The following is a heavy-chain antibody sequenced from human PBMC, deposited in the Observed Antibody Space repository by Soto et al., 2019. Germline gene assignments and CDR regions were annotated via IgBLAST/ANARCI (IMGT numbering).Heavy chain of an antibody. Sequence: EVQLLESGGDLVQPGGSLRLSCAASGFTFSNFAMSWVRQAPGKGLEWVSVISGGGGTTYYADSVKGQFTISRDNSKNTLYLQVDSLRAEDTALYYCAKAMSTPSRPRNYFDYWGQGTLVTVSS. D-gene: IGHD6-6*01. V-gene: IGHV3-23*01. J-gene: IGHJ4*02. CDR2: ISGGGGTT. CDR3: AKAMSTPSRPRNYFDY. CDR1: GFTFSNFA.